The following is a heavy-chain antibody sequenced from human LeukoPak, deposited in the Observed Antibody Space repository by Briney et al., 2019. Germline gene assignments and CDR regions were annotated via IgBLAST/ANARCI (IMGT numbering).Heavy chain of an antibody. Sequence: PSQTLSLTCTVSGGSISSGGYYWSWIRQPPGKGLEWIGYIYHSGSTYYNPSLKSRVTISVDRSKNQFSLKLSSVTAADTAVYYCARVAHSRADIAAAGLNWFDPWGQGTLVTVSS. V-gene: IGHV4-30-2*01. CDR1: GGSISSGGYY. D-gene: IGHD6-13*01. CDR2: IYHSGST. CDR3: ARVAHSRADIAAAGLNWFDP. J-gene: IGHJ5*02.